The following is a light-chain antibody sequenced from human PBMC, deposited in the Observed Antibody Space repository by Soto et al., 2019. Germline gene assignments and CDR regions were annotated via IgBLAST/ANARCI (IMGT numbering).Light chain of an antibody. J-gene: IGKJ1*01. CDR2: AGS. Sequence: EIVLTQSPGTLSVSPGDRVTLSCRASQSISINLAWYQHKPGQAPRLLIHAGSTRATGIPARIGGSGSGTEFTLTISSLQSEDFAVYYCQQFRNWPWTFGQGTKVDSK. CDR1: QSISIN. CDR3: QQFRNWPWT. V-gene: IGKV3D-15*01.